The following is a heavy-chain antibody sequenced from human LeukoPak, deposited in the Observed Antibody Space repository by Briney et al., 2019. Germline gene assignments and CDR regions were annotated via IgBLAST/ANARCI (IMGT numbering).Heavy chain of an antibody. J-gene: IGHJ4*02. CDR2: INAGNGNT. D-gene: IGHD2-21*02. V-gene: IGHV1-3*01. CDR1: GYTFTSYA. CDR3: ARAVSVVTATPGY. Sequence: ASVKVSCKASGYTFTSYAMHWVRQAPGQRLEWMGWINAGNGNTKYSQKSQGRVTITRDTSASTAYMELSSLRSEDTAVYYCARAVSVVTATPGYWGQGTLVTVSS.